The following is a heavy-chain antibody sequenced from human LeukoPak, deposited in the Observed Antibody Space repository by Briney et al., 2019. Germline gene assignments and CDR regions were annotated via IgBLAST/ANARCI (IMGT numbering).Heavy chain of an antibody. CDR1: GFTVSSNY. D-gene: IGHD1-1*01. V-gene: IGHV3-53*01. CDR2: IYSGGST. J-gene: IGHJ4*02. Sequence: SGGSLRLSCAASGFTVSSNYMSWVRQAPGKGLEWVSVIYSGGSTYYADSVKGRFTISRDNSKNTLYLQMNSLRAEDTAVYYCAREDNWRFDYWGQGTLVTVSS. CDR3: AREDNWRFDY.